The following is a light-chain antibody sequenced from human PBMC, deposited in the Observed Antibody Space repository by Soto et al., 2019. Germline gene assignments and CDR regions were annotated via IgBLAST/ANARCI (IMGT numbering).Light chain of an antibody. CDR3: NSYAGDNSPHV. V-gene: IGLV2-8*01. CDR1: SNDVGGYNY. J-gene: IGLJ1*01. CDR2: EVT. Sequence: QSALTQPPSASGSPGQSVTISCTGTSNDVGGYNYVSWYQQHPGRAPKLIIYEVTQRPSGVPDRFSGSKSGNTASLTVSGLQSEDEADYYCNSYAGDNSPHVFGTGTKVTVL.